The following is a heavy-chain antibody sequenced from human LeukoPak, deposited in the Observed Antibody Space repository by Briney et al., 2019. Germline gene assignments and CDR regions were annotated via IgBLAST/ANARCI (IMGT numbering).Heavy chain of an antibody. V-gene: IGHV3-49*04. CDR3: TRANCVNGVCYHFDY. Sequence: GGSLRLSCTASGFTFGDYAMSRVRQAPGKGLEWVGFIRKKGFGGTTEYAASVKGRFTISRDDSKSIAYLQMNSLKTEDTAVYYCTRANCVNGVCYHFDYWGQGTLVTVSS. J-gene: IGHJ4*02. CDR1: GFTFGDYA. D-gene: IGHD2-8*01. CDR2: IRKKGFGGTT.